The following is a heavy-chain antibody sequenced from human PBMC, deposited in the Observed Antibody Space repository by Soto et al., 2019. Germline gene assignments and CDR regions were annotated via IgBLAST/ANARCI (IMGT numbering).Heavy chain of an antibody. CDR2: IVVGSGNT. Sequence: EASVKVSCKASGFTFTSSAVQWVRQARGQRLEWIGWIVVGSGNTNYAQKFQERVTITRDMSTSTAYMELSSLRSEDTAVYYCADDGGRLQFGYGMDVWGQGTTVTVSS. CDR3: ADDGGRLQFGYGMDV. J-gene: IGHJ6*02. V-gene: IGHV1-58*01. CDR1: GFTFTSSA. D-gene: IGHD3-10*01.